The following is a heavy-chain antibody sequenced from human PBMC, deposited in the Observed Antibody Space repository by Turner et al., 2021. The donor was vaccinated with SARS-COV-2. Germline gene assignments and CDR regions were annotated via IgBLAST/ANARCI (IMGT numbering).Heavy chain of an antibody. Sequence: QVQLVQSGAAVKKPGASVEVSCTASGYTFTSYDINGVRQANGQGLEWMGWMNHNSGNTGYAQKFQGRVTMTRNTSISTAYRELSSLISEYTAVYHGARAAQLTVWFDPWGQGALVTVSS. D-gene: IGHD3-9*01. J-gene: IGHJ5*02. V-gene: IGHV1-8*01. CDR3: ARAAQLTVWFDP. CDR1: GYTFTSYD. CDR2: MNHNSGNT.